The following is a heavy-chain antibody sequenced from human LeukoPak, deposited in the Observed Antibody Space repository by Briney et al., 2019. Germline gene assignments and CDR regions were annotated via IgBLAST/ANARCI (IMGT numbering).Heavy chain of an antibody. V-gene: IGHV4-34*01. J-gene: IGHJ3*02. D-gene: IGHD3-22*01. CDR1: GGSFSGYY. CDR3: ASESNYYDSSGYGAFDI. Sequence: PSETLSLTCAVYGGSFSGYYWSWIRQPPGKGLEWIGEINHSGSTNYNPSLKSRVTISVDTSKNQFSLKLSSVTAADTAVFYCASESNYYDSSGYGAFDIWGQGTMVTVSS. CDR2: INHSGST.